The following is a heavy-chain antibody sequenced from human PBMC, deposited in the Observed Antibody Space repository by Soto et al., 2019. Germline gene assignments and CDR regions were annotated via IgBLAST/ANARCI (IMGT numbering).Heavy chain of an antibody. CDR2: ISYDGSNK. Sequence: GGSLRLSCAASGFTFSSYAMHWVRQAPGKGLEWVAVISYDGSNKYYADSVKGRFTISRDNSKNTLYLQMNSLRAEDTAVYYCARHATVTIDFDYWGQGTLVTVSS. D-gene: IGHD4-17*01. CDR1: GFTFSSYA. J-gene: IGHJ4*02. CDR3: ARHATVTIDFDY. V-gene: IGHV3-30-3*01.